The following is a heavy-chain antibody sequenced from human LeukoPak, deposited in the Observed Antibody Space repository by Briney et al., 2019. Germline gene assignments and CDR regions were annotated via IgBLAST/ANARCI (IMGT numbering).Heavy chain of an antibody. CDR3: AIVVAARQGTIDP. V-gene: IGHV3-7*03. CDR1: GFTFSSYW. D-gene: IGHD6-6*01. CDR2: IKQDGSEK. Sequence: PGGSLRLSCAASGFTFSSYWMSWARQAPGKGLEWVANIKQDGSEKYYVDSVKGRFTISRDNSKSTLYVQMNSLRAEDTAVYYCAIVVAARQGTIDPWGQGTLVTISS. J-gene: IGHJ5*02.